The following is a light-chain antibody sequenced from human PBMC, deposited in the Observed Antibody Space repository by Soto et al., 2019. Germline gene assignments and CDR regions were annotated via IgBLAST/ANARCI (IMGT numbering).Light chain of an antibody. Sequence: QSALTQPRSVSGSPGQSVTISCTGTSSDVGAYNYVSWYQQHPGKAPKLLIYDVNKRPSGVPDRFSGSKSGNTASLTISGLQAEDEADDYCCSNAGTYTLRVFGGGTKVTVL. CDR2: DVN. J-gene: IGLJ3*02. CDR1: SSDVGAYNY. V-gene: IGLV2-11*01. CDR3: CSNAGTYTLRV.